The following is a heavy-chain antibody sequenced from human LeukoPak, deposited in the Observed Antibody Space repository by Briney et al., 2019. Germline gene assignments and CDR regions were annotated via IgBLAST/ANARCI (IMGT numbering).Heavy chain of an antibody. CDR3: AREGSYYGNYFDY. CDR1: GASISTNTHY. Sequence: SETLSLICIVSGASISTNTHYWGWVRQPPGKGLEWIASIHHTGTPYYNPSLKSRVTISVDTSKNQFSLKLSSVTAADTAVYYCAREGSYYGNYFDYWGQGTLVTVSS. CDR2: IHHTGTP. V-gene: IGHV4-39*07. D-gene: IGHD1-26*01. J-gene: IGHJ4*02.